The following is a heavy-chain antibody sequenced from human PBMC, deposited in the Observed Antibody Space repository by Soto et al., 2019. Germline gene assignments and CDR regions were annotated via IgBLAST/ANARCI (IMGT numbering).Heavy chain of an antibody. CDR2: IYHSGST. Sequence: SETLSLTCAVSSGSISSSNWWSWVRQPPGKGLEWIGEIYHSGSTNYNPSLKSRVTISVDKSKNQFSLKLSSVTAADTAVYYCARVYYDYIWGSYRRFDYWGQGTLVTVSS. J-gene: IGHJ4*02. V-gene: IGHV4-4*02. D-gene: IGHD3-16*02. CDR1: SGSISSSNW. CDR3: ARVYYDYIWGSYRRFDY.